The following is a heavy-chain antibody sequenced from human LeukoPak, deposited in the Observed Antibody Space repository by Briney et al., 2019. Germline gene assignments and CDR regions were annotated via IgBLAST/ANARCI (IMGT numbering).Heavy chain of an antibody. CDR3: AIRYRFVTNSFEP. J-gene: IGHJ5*02. D-gene: IGHD4-11*01. V-gene: IGHV1-69*01. CDR2: IIPIFGTA. CDR1: GGTFNIYA. Sequence: SVTLSFKASGGTFNIYAISWVRQAPGQGLEWVGGIIPIFGTANYAQKFEGRVTITADESTSTAYMELSSLRSEDTAVYYCAIRYRFVTNSFEPWGQGTLVTVSS.